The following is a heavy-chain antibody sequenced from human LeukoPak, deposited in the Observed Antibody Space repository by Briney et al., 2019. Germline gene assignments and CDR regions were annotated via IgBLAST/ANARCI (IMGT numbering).Heavy chain of an antibody. CDR1: GGSISSYY. D-gene: IGHD1-26*01. Sequence: SETLSLTCTVSGGSISSYYWSWIRQPPGKGLEWIGYIYYSGSTNYNPFLKSRVTVSVDTSKNQFSLKLSSVTAADTAVYYCARVGVGATGDAFDIWGQGTMVTVSS. V-gene: IGHV4-59*01. CDR2: IYYSGST. CDR3: ARVGVGATGDAFDI. J-gene: IGHJ3*02.